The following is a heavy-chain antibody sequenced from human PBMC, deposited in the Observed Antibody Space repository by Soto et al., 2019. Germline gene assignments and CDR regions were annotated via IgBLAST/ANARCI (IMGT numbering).Heavy chain of an antibody. V-gene: IGHV3-30*02. D-gene: IGHD6-13*01. CDR1: GFTFSDYG. J-gene: IGHJ4*02. CDR3: EKERFQQVVPTPLGH. Sequence: QVQLVESGGGVVQPGASLRLSCAASGFTFSDYGMHWVRQAPGKGLQWVALIWYDGSEQRYAESVKGRFTVSRDNAKTTVYLQMHGLGVEDTAVYYCEKERFQQVVPTPLGHWGQGTLVTVA. CDR2: IWYDGSEQ.